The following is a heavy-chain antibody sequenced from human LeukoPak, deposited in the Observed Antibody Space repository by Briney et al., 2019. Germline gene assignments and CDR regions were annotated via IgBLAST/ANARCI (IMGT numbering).Heavy chain of an antibody. CDR1: GFTFSSYG. CDR3: ADEVIVVVPAAMPVAFDI. D-gene: IGHD2-2*01. J-gene: IGHJ3*02. V-gene: IGHV3-30*02. Sequence: HSGGSLRLSCAASGFTFSSYGMHWVRQAPGKRLEWVAFIRYDGSNKYYADSVKGRFTISRDNSKNTLYLQMNSLRAEDTAVYYCADEVIVVVPAAMPVAFDIWGQGTMVTVSS. CDR2: IRYDGSNK.